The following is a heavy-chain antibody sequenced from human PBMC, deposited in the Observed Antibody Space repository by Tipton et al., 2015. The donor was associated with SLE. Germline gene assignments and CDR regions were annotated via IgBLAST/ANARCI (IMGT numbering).Heavy chain of an antibody. V-gene: IGHV1-8*03. CDR3: ARLRSGNQRRGFEI. Sequence: QVQLVQSGAEVKKPGASVKVPCKASGGTFSSYTISWVRQAPGQGLEWMGWMNPNVGNSGYAQKFQDRVTITRDTSISTVYMEVSSLRSEDTAVYYCARLRSGNQRRGFEIWGQGTMVTVSS. D-gene: IGHD1-14*01. J-gene: IGHJ3*02. CDR2: MNPNVGNS. CDR1: GGTFSSYT.